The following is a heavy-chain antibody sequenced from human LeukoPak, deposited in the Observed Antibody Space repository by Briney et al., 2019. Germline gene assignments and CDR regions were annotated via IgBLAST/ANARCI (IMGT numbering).Heavy chain of an antibody. CDR1: GYTFTGYY. CDR2: INPNPHSGGT. Sequence: ASVKVSCKASGYTFTGYYIHCVRQAPGQGLEWMGWINPNPHSGGTNYAQKFRGRVAMTSDTSITTAYMDLSGLTSDATAMYYCAKATPGYFYYGMDVWGQGTAVTVSS. CDR3: AKATPGYFYYGMDV. J-gene: IGHJ6*02. V-gene: IGHV1-2*02.